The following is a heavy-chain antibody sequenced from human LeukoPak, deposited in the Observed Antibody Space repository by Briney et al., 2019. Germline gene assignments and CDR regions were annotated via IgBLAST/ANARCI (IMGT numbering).Heavy chain of an antibody. CDR2: IKTDGSIT. CDR1: GFSFSVYW. Sequence: GGSLRLSCAASGFSFSVYWMHWVRQAPGKGPVWVSRIKTDGSITDYADFVKGRFTISRDNAKNTLYLQMNRLRAEDTAVYYCAKGISPVISLVYFDYWGQGTLVTVSS. CDR3: AKGISPVISLVYFDY. D-gene: IGHD2-15*01. V-gene: IGHV3-74*01. J-gene: IGHJ4*02.